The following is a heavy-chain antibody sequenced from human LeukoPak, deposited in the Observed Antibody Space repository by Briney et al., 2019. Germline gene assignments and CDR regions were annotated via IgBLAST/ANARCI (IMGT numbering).Heavy chain of an antibody. V-gene: IGHV3-7*05. CDR3: ARDKSYGDSEDY. CDR2: IIQDGSQK. Sequence: GGSLRLSCTASGFTFSTYWMSWVRQAPGKGLEWVANIIQDGSQKYYVDSVKGRFTISRDNAKNSLYLQMNSLRAEDTAVYYCARDKSYGDSEDYWGQGTLVTVSS. J-gene: IGHJ4*02. D-gene: IGHD4-17*01. CDR1: GFTFSTYW.